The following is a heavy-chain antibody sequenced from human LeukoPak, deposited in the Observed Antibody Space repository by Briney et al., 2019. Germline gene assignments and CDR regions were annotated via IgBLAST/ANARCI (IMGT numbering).Heavy chain of an antibody. CDR1: GFTFSKFW. CDR2: IHPEGNEK. D-gene: IGHD1-1*01. Sequence: PGGSLRLSYLVSGFTFSKFWMSWVRQAPGRGLEWVANIHPEGNEKYHVESVKGRFTISRDNAKNLLFLQMNGLRVEDTAVYYCARGDDFSGDHWGQGTLVTVSS. J-gene: IGHJ4*02. V-gene: IGHV3-7*04. CDR3: ARGDDFSGDH.